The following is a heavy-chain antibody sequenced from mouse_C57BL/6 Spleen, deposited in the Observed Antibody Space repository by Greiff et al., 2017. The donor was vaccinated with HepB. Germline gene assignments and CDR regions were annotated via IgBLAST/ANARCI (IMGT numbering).Heavy chain of an antibody. V-gene: IGHV1-50*01. CDR2: IDPSDSYT. CDR1: GYTFTSYW. J-gene: IGHJ4*01. D-gene: IGHD3-2*02. CDR3: ARGQQEATLAMDY. Sequence: VQLQQPGAELVKPGASVKLSCKASGYTFTSYWMQWVKQRPGQGLEWIGEIDPSDSYTNYNQKFKGKATLTVDTSSSTAFMQLSSLTSEDSAVYYCARGQQEATLAMDYWGQGTSVTVSS.